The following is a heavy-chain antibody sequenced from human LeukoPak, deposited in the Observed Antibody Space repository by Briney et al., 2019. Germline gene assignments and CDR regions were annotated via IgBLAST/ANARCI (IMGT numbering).Heavy chain of an antibody. Sequence: PSETLSLTCAVYGGSFSGYYWSWIRQPPGKGLEWIGEINHSGSTNYNPPLKSRVTISVDTSKNQFSLKLSSVTAADTAVYYCARDSGSYYHYFDYWGQGTLVTVSS. V-gene: IGHV4-34*01. D-gene: IGHD1-26*01. CDR1: GGSFSGYY. CDR3: ARDSGSYYHYFDY. CDR2: INHSGST. J-gene: IGHJ4*02.